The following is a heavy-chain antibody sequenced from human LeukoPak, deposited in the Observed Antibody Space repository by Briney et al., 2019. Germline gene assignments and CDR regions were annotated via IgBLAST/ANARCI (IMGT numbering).Heavy chain of an antibody. CDR3: AKDNGYSSGWHTSYYFDY. D-gene: IGHD6-19*01. CDR2: ISYDGSNK. J-gene: IGHJ4*02. V-gene: IGHV3-30-3*01. CDR1: GFTFSSYA. Sequence: GGSLRLSCAASGFTFSSYAMHWVRQAPGKGLEWVAVISYDGSNKYYADSVKGRFTISRDNSKNTLYLQMNSLRAEDTAVYYCAKDNGYSSGWHTSYYFDYWGQGTLVTVSS.